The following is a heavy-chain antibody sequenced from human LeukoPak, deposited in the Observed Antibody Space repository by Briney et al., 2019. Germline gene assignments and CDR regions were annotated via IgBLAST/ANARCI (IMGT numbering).Heavy chain of an antibody. J-gene: IGHJ3*02. Sequence: GGSLRLSCAAAGFTFSNAWMNWVRQAPGKGLEWVGRIKSKSDGGTTDYAAPVKGRFTISRDDSKNTLYLQMNSLKTEDIAVYYCSTGIFGAFNMWGQGTMVTVSP. CDR3: STGIFGAFNM. CDR1: GFTFSNAW. V-gene: IGHV3-15*01. D-gene: IGHD3-10*02. CDR2: IKSKSDGGTT.